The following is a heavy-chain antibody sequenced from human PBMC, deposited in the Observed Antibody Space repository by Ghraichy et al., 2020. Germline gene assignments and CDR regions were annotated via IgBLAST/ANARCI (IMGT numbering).Heavy chain of an antibody. CDR1: GISFSTYE. D-gene: IGHD2-15*01. J-gene: IGHJ5*02. CDR2: ISSSGSDI. CDR3: ARDCGGTCDWFDP. V-gene: IGHV3-48*03. Sequence: GGSLRLSCAASGISFSTYEMNWVRQAPGKGLEWVSYISSSGSDIYYADSVKGRFTISRDNAKNSLYLQMNSLRVEDTAVYYCARDCGGTCDWFDPWGQGTLVTVSS.